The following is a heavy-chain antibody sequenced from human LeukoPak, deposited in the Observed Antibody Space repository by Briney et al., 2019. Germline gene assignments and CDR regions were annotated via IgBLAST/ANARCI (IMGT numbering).Heavy chain of an antibody. Sequence: SQTLSLTCAVSGGSISSGGYSWSWIRQPPGKGLEWIGYIYHSGSTYYNPSLKSRVTISVDRSKSQFSLKLSSVTAADTAVYYCARVGLGDFWSGYYFDYWGQGTLVTVSS. D-gene: IGHD3-3*01. V-gene: IGHV4-30-2*01. CDR1: GGSISSGGYS. J-gene: IGHJ4*02. CDR2: IYHSGST. CDR3: ARVGLGDFWSGYYFDY.